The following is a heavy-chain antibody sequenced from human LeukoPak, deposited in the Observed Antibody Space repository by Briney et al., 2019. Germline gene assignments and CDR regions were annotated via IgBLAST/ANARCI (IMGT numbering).Heavy chain of an antibody. V-gene: IGHV4-59*01. CDR1: GGSIGSYY. Sequence: PSETLSLTWTVSGGSIGSYYCSWIRQPPGKGLEWIGYIYYSGSTNYNPSLKSRVTISVDTSKNQFSLKLSSVTAADTAVYYCARAGKTTVTLWGQGTLVTVSS. D-gene: IGHD4-17*01. CDR2: IYYSGST. J-gene: IGHJ4*02. CDR3: ARAGKTTVTL.